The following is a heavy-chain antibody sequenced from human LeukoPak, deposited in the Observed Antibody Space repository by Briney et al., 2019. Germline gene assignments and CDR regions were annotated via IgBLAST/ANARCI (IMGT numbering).Heavy chain of an antibody. V-gene: IGHV3-66*01. D-gene: IGHD3-22*01. CDR1: GFTFTNYA. CDR3: ARNLYYYDSSGSYYY. Sequence: GGSLRLSCAASGFTFTNYAMSCVRQAPGRGLEWVAAIYTGGSTYYAGCVKGGLPISRDNSKNTLYLQMSSLRAEETAVYYCARNLYYYDSSGSYYYWGQGTLVTVSP. CDR2: IYTGGST. J-gene: IGHJ4*02.